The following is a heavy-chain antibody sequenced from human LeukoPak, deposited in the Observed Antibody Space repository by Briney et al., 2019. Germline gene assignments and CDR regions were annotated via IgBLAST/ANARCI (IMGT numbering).Heavy chain of an antibody. D-gene: IGHD6-19*01. Sequence: GGSLRLSCAASGFTFSSYAIHWVRQAPGKGLEWVAVISYDGSNKNYADSVKGRFTISRDNSKNTLYLQMNSRRADDTAVYYCARGVRIAVAGNIDYWGQGTLVTVSS. CDR2: ISYDGSNK. CDR1: GFTFSSYA. V-gene: IGHV3-30*04. J-gene: IGHJ4*02. CDR3: ARGVRIAVAGNIDY.